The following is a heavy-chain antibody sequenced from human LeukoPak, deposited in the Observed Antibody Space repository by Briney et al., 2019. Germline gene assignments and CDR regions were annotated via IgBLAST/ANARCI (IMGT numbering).Heavy chain of an antibody. J-gene: IGHJ4*02. CDR1: GFTFSNYG. CDR3: AKDRDGSNYNLIDY. D-gene: IGHD5-24*01. Sequence: GGSLRLSWAASGFTFSNYGMRWVRQAPRKGLEWVAVISYDGTNKYYADSVKGRFTISRDNSTNKLYLKMNRLRAEDTAVYSCAKDRDGSNYNLIDYWGQGTLVTVSS. V-gene: IGHV3-30*18. CDR2: ISYDGTNK.